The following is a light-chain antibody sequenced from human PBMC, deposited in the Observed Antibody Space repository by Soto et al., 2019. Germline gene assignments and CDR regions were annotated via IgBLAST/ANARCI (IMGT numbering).Light chain of an antibody. J-gene: IGLJ2*01. V-gene: IGLV2-14*01. CDR1: SSDVGAYNY. Sequence: QSALTQPASVSGSPGRSITISCTGTSSDVGAYNYVSWYQQYPGKAPKLMIYDVSNRPSGVSNRFSGSKSGNTASLTISGLQAEDEADYYCSSYISSSTPLVGGGTKVTVL. CDR3: SSYISSSTPL. CDR2: DVS.